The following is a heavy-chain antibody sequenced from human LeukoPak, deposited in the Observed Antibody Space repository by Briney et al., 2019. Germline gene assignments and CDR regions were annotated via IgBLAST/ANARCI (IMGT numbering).Heavy chain of an antibody. CDR3: ARRARSRGITMVRGAHGDRYFDY. V-gene: IGHV5-51*01. CDR2: IYPGDSDT. Sequence: PGESLKISCKISGYTLTNNWIGWVRQMPGKGLEWMGIIYPGDSDTRYSPSFQGQVTISADESISTAYLQWSSLKASDTAMYYCARRARSRGITMVRGAHGDRYFDYWGQGTLVTVSS. J-gene: IGHJ4*02. CDR1: GYTLTNNW. D-gene: IGHD3-10*01.